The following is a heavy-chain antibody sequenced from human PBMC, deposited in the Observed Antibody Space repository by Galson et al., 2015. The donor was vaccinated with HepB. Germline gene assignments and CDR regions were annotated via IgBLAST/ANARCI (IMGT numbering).Heavy chain of an antibody. CDR2: IRSKANSYAT. D-gene: IGHD3-22*01. J-gene: IGHJ6*02. Sequence: LRLSCAASGFTFSGSAMHWVRQASGKGLEWVGRIRSKANSYATAYAASVKGRFTISRDDSKNTAYLQMNSLKTEDTAVYYCTRSYDSSGYYHYYYYGMDVWSQGTTVTVSS. CDR1: GFTFSGSA. CDR3: TRSYDSSGYYHYYYYGMDV. V-gene: IGHV3-73*01.